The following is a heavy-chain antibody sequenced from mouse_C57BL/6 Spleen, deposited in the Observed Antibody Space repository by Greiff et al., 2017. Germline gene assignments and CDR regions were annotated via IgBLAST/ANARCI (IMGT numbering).Heavy chain of an antibody. CDR3: ATSNSWFAY. J-gene: IGHJ3*01. V-gene: IGHV1-22*01. CDR2: INPNNGGT. Sequence: VQLQQSGPELVKPGASVKMSCKASGYTFTDYNMPWVKRSHGKSLEWIGYINPNNGGTSYNQKFKGKATLTVTKSSSTAYMELRSLTSEDSAVYYCATSNSWFAYWGQGTLVTVSA. CDR1: GYTFTDYN. D-gene: IGHD4-1*01.